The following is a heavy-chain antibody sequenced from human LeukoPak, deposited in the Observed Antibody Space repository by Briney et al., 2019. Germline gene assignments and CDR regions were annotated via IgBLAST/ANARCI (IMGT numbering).Heavy chain of an antibody. V-gene: IGHV3-9*03. CDR3: AKGSYYYYMDV. J-gene: IGHJ6*03. D-gene: IGHD6-6*01. CDR2: ISWNSGSI. CDR1: GFTFDDYA. Sequence: GGSLRLSCAASGFTFDDYAMHWVRQAPGKGLEWVSGISWNSGSIGYADSVKGRFTISRDNAKNSLYLQMNSLRAEDMALYYCAKGSYYYYMDVWGKGTTVTVSS.